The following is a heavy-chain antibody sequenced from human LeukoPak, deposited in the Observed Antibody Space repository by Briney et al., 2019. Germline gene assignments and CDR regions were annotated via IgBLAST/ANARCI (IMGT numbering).Heavy chain of an antibody. CDR2: ISPDGSNE. CDR1: GFTFRTYA. Sequence: PGGSLTLSCAASGFTFRTYAMHWVRQTPDKGLEWVAFISPDGSNENYADSVKGRFTISRDNSKNTLYLRMNNLTPEDTGVYYCAKGLAATTSYGNWFDPWGQGTLVTVSS. J-gene: IGHJ5*02. CDR3: AKGLAATTSYGNWFDP. D-gene: IGHD2-15*01. V-gene: IGHV3-30*18.